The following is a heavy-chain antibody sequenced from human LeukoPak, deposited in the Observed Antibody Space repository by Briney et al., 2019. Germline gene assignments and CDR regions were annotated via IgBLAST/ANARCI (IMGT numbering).Heavy chain of an antibody. V-gene: IGHV3-48*03. CDR1: GFTFSSYE. J-gene: IGHJ5*02. CDR3: ARDESGYSGYVRFDP. CDR2: ISSSGGTI. Sequence: QPGGSLRLSCAASGFTFSSYEMNWVRKAPGKELEWVSYISSSGGTIYYADSVKGRFTISRDNAKNSLYLQMNSLRAEDTAVYYCARDESGYSGYVRFDPWGQGTLVTVSS. D-gene: IGHD5-12*01.